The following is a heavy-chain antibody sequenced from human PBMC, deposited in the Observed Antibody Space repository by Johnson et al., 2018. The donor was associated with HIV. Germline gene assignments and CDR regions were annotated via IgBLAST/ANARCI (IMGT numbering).Heavy chain of an antibody. Sequence: QVQLVESGGGVVQPGRSLRLSCAASGFTFSNYGMHWVRQAPGKGLEWVAVIWFDGSNKYYADSVKGRFTIARDNSKNTLYLQMDSLRGDDTAVYYCVKEGITIEVDIWGQGTTVTVSS. V-gene: IGHV3-33*06. J-gene: IGHJ3*02. CDR3: VKEGITIEVDI. CDR2: IWFDGSNK. D-gene: IGHD3-10*01. CDR1: GFTFSNYG.